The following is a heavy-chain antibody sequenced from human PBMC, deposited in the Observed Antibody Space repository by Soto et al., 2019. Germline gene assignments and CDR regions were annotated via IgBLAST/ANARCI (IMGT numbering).Heavy chain of an antibody. V-gene: IGHV1-69*08. CDR1: GGTFTSHT. J-gene: IGHJ4*02. CDR3: ARDYLCYGWGRHNFEF. Sequence: QVQLVQSGSEVKKPGSSVKVSCKASGGTFTSHTFNWVRQAPGQGLEWMGRVIPLLNIKNYAQIFQGRLTITADISTNTSYMELGSLTADDSAVYFCARDYLCYGWGRHNFEFWGRGTLVTVSS. D-gene: IGHD3-10*01. CDR2: VIPLLNIK.